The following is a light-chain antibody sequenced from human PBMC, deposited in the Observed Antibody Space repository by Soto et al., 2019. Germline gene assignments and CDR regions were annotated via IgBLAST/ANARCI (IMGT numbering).Light chain of an antibody. CDR1: SGHSSYA. J-gene: IGLJ3*02. CDR2: LNSDGRH. Sequence: QPVLTQSPSASASLGASVKLTCTLSSGHSSYAIAWHQQQPEKGPRYLMKLNSDGRHSKGDGIPDRFSCSSSGAERYLTIASLPSEDEADYYCQTWGTGSHRVFGGGTKLTVL. V-gene: IGLV4-69*01. CDR3: QTWGTGSHRV.